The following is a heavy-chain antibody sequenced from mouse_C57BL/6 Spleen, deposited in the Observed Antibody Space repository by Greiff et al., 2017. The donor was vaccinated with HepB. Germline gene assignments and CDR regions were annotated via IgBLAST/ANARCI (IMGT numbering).Heavy chain of an antibody. J-gene: IGHJ2*01. Sequence: EVKLVESGGDLVKPGGSLKLSCAASGFTFSSYGMSWVRQTPDKRLEWVATISSGGSYTYYPDNVKGRFTISRDNAKNTLYLQMSSLKSEDTAMYYCARQAGSDYWGQGTTLTVSS. D-gene: IGHD3-3*01. CDR1: GFTFSSYG. V-gene: IGHV5-6*01. CDR3: ARQAGSDY. CDR2: ISSGGSYT.